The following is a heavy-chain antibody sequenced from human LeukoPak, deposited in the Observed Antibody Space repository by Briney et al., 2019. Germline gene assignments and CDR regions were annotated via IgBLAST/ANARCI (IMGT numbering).Heavy chain of an antibody. CDR2: ITSSGTYI. CDR3: ATGEGGFDY. J-gene: IGHJ4*02. Sequence: GGSLRLSCAASGFTFSSYSMNWVRQAPGKGLEWVSSITSSGTYIYYADSLKGRFTNSRDNAKNSLYLQMNSLRAEDTAMYYCATGEGGFDYWGQGTLVTVSS. V-gene: IGHV3-21*01. CDR1: GFTFSSYS. D-gene: IGHD1-26*01.